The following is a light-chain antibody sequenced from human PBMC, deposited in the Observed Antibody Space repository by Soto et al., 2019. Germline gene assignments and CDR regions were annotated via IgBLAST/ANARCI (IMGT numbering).Light chain of an antibody. J-gene: IGLJ2*01. CDR3: AAWDGSLNNVL. V-gene: IGLV1-44*01. CDR1: GSSIGTNT. Sequence: QSLLTQPPSASGTPGQRVTISCSGSGSSIGTNTVNWYRQLPGTAPKLLIYGNNQRPSGVPDRFSGSKSGTSASLAISGLQSEDEAEYYCAAWDGSLNNVLFGGGTK. CDR2: GNN.